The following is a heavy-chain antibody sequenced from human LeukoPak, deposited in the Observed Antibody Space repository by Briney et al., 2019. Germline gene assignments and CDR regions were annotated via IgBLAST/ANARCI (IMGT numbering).Heavy chain of an antibody. J-gene: IGHJ5*02. D-gene: IGHD3-9*01. Sequence: SETLSLTCTVSGGSISSSSYYWGWIRQPPGKGLEWIGSIYYSGSTYYNPSLKSRVTISVDTSKNQFSLKLSSVTAADTAVYYCARVKIPSSDILTRSWQAYNWFDPWGQGTLVTVSS. CDR1: GGSISSSSYY. V-gene: IGHV4-39*07. CDR3: ARVKIPSSDILTRSWQAYNWFDP. CDR2: IYYSGST.